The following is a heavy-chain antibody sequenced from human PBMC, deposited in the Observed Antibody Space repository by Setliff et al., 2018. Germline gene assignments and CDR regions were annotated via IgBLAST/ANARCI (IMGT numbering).Heavy chain of an antibody. CDR2: ISDSGGSA. CDR3: AKSMTTEIYFDY. J-gene: IGHJ4*02. Sequence: PGGSLSLSCAASGFTFSSYAMNWVRQAPGKGLEWVSAISDSGGSAYYADSVKGRFTISRDNSKNTLYLQMTSLRAEDTAVYYCAKSMTTEIYFDYWGQGTLVTVSS. D-gene: IGHD4-17*01. CDR1: GFTFSSYA. V-gene: IGHV3-23*01.